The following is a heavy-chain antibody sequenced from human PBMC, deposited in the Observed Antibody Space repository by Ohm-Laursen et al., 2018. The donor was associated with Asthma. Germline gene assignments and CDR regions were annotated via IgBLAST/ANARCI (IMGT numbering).Heavy chain of an antibody. J-gene: IGHJ4*02. Sequence: SLRLSCAAAGFTFSGSWMIWVRQAPGKGLQWLAFIKPDGSQTYYADSMEGRFSISRDNSKNSLYLQMSSLRGEDTAVYYCARDVMEWYLPAFDFWGQGTLVTVSS. CDR3: ARDVMEWYLPAFDF. D-gene: IGHD3-3*01. V-gene: IGHV3-7*01. CDR1: GFTFSGSW. CDR2: IKPDGSQT.